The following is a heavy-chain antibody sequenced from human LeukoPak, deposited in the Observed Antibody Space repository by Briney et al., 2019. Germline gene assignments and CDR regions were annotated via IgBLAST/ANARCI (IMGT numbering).Heavy chain of an antibody. D-gene: IGHD5-24*01. CDR3: ASRGMARYAFDI. J-gene: IGHJ3*02. CDR2: ISSSGSYI. Sequence: GGSLRLSCAASGFTFSSYSMNWVRQAPGKGLEWVSAISSSGSYIYYADSVKGRFTISRDNAKNTLYLQMNSLIAEDTAVYYCASRGMARYAFDIWGQGTMVTVSS. V-gene: IGHV3-21*01. CDR1: GFTFSSYS.